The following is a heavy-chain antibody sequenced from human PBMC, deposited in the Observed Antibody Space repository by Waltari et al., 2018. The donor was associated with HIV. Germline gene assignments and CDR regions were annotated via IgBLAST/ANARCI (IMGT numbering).Heavy chain of an antibody. D-gene: IGHD5-18*01. Sequence: QVQLVESGGGVVQPGRSMPLSCEASGFTFGSYGVHWVLQAPGKWLEWGAVIWYHGDKEDYADSVKGRFNISRDNSRNTVFLHMNSLRAEDTGFYFCARERGYTSPFDLWGQGTLVTVSS. CDR3: ARERGYTSPFDL. CDR2: IWYHGDKE. J-gene: IGHJ1*01. CDR1: GFTFGSYG. V-gene: IGHV3-33*01.